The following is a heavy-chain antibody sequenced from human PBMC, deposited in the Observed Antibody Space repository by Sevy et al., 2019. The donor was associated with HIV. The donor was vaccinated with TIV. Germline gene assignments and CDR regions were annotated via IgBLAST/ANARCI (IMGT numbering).Heavy chain of an antibody. CDR2: IYYSGST. CDR1: GGSISSYY. CDR3: ARAGGFMYDY. D-gene: IGHD3-16*01. J-gene: IGHJ4*02. Sequence: SETLSLTCTVSGGSISSYYWSWIRQPPGKGLEWIGYIYYSGSTNYNPSLKSRVTISVETSKNRFSLKLSSVTAADMAVYYCARAGGFMYDYWGQGTLVTVSS. V-gene: IGHV4-59*01.